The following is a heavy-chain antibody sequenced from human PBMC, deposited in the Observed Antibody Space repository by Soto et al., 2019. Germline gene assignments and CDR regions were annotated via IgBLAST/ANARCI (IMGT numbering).Heavy chain of an antibody. CDR3: ARDRGGNEVAGPLDY. D-gene: IGHD6-19*01. CDR1: GFTFSNYA. V-gene: IGHV3-23*01. J-gene: IGHJ4*02. CDR2: ISGSGGVT. Sequence: EVQLLESGGVLLNPGGSLRLSCTASGFTFSNYAMSWVRQAPGKGLEWVSGISGSGGVTYDAGSVKGRFTISRDNSKNTLYLQMDSLRAEDTAIYYCARDRGGNEVAGPLDYWGQGTLVTVSS.